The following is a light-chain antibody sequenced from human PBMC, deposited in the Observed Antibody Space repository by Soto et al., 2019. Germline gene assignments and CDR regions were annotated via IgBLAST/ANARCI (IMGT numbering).Light chain of an antibody. CDR1: QGISSY. Sequence: EIQLSQSPSFLSASVGDRVTITCRASQGISSYLAWYQQKPEKAPKLLNYASSSLKGGVPSRFSGSGSGTEFTLTISSLQPEDFATYYCQQLNSYATFGEGTKVDIK. J-gene: IGKJ4*02. V-gene: IGKV1-9*01. CDR2: ASS. CDR3: QQLNSYAT.